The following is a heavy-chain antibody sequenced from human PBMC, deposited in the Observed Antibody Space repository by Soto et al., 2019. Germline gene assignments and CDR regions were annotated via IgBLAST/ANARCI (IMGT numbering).Heavy chain of an antibody. V-gene: IGHV1-69*01. CDR2: VSPPFRTS. CDR3: VIVLYYGSGSDSPYGMDV. J-gene: IGHJ6*02. CDR1: GVSFNNNG. Sequence: QVQLVQSGAEVKKPGSSVKVSCKTSGVSFNNNGIGWVRQAPGHGLEWMGGVSPPFRTSNYARKFQGRISITADASTGTVNMELSSLTSEDTAQYYCVIVLYYGSGSDSPYGMDVWGQGTTVTVSS. D-gene: IGHD3-10*01.